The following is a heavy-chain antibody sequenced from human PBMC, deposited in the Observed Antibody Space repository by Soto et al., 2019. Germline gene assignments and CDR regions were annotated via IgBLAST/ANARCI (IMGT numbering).Heavy chain of an antibody. CDR3: AGSGMAGVGGPPIDS. D-gene: IGHD6-13*01. V-gene: IGHV1-18*01. CDR2: ISAYNGNT. CDR1: GYTFTSYG. Sequence: ASVKVSCKASGYTFTSYGISWVRQAPGQGLEWMGWISAYNGNTNYAQKLQGRVTMTTDTSTSTAYMELRSLRSDDTAVYYCAGSGMAGVGGPPIDSGGGGTLVTVSS. J-gene: IGHJ4*02.